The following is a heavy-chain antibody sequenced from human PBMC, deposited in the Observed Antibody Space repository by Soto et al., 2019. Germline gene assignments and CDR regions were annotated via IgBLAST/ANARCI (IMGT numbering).Heavy chain of an antibody. CDR1: GGSITSDDNW. J-gene: IGHJ4*02. CDR2: IYHSGST. D-gene: IGHD6-13*01. V-gene: IGHV4-4*02. CDR3: VSSSWYSLDY. Sequence: SETLSLTCAVSGGSITSDDNWWSWVRQPPGKGLEWIGEIYHSGSTNYNPSLNSRVTISVDKSKNQFSLKLTSVTAADTAVYYCVSSSWYSLDYWGQGTRVTVSS.